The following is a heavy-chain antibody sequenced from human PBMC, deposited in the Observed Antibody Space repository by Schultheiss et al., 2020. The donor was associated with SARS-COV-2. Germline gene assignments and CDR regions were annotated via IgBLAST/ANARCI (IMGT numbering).Heavy chain of an antibody. CDR2: ISWNSGSI. V-gene: IGHV3-9*01. Sequence: SLKISCAASGFTFDDYAMHWVRQAPGKGLEWVSGISWNSGSIGYADSVKGRFTISRDNAKNSLYLQMNSLRDEDTAVYYCARDVLYSSGWTNGWFDPWGQGTLVTVSS. D-gene: IGHD6-19*01. CDR3: ARDVLYSSGWTNGWFDP. CDR1: GFTFDDYA. J-gene: IGHJ5*02.